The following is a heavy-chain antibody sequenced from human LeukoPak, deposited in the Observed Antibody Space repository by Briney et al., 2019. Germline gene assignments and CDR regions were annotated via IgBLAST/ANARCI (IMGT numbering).Heavy chain of an antibody. CDR3: ARASGWSFDY. CDR1: GGSFSGYY. D-gene: IGHD6-19*01. J-gene: IGHJ4*02. CDR2: INHSGST. V-gene: IGHV4-34*01. Sequence: SETLSLTCAVYGGSFSGYYWSWIRQPPGKGLEWIREINHSGSTNYNPSLKSRVTISVDTSKNQFSLKLSSVTAADTAVYYCARASGWSFDYWGQGTLVTVSS.